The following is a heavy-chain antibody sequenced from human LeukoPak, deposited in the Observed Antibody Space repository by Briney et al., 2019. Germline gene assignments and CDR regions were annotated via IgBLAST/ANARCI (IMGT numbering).Heavy chain of an antibody. D-gene: IGHD3-22*01. CDR3: ARGVDYDSSGYYYFDY. V-gene: IGHV1-18*01. CDR2: ISAYSGNT. CDR1: GYTFTSYG. Sequence: GASVKVSCKASGYTFTSYGISWVRQASGQGLEWMGWISAYSGNTNYAQKLQGRVTMTTDTSTSTAYMELRSLRSDDTAVYYCARGVDYDSSGYYYFDYWGQGTLVTVSS. J-gene: IGHJ4*02.